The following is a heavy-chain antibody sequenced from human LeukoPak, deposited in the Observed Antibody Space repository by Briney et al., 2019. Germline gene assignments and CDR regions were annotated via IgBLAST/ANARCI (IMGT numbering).Heavy chain of an antibody. CDR2: IYYSGST. Sequence: SETLSLTCTVSGGSISSSSYYWGWIRQPPGKGLEWIGSIYYSGSTYYNPSLKSRVTISVDTSKNQFSLKLSSVTTADTAVYYCARDLYSSKTNNAFVIWGQGTMVTVSS. CDR3: ARDLYSSKTNNAFVI. D-gene: IGHD6-13*01. V-gene: IGHV4-39*07. J-gene: IGHJ3*02. CDR1: GGSISSSSYY.